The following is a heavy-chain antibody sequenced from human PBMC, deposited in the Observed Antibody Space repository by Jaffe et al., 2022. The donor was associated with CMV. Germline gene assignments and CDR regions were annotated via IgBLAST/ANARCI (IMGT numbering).Heavy chain of an antibody. D-gene: IGHD3-22*01. CDR2: IGTAGDT. CDR3: ARGRDYYDRGFDP. V-gene: IGHV3-13*01. CDR1: GFTFSSYD. J-gene: IGHJ5*02. Sequence: EVQLVESGGGLVQPGGSLRLSCAASGFTFSSYDMHWVRQATGKGLEWVSAIGTAGDTYYPGSVKGRFTISRENAKNSLYLQMNSLRAGDTAVYYCARGRDYYDRGFDPWGQGTLVTVSS.